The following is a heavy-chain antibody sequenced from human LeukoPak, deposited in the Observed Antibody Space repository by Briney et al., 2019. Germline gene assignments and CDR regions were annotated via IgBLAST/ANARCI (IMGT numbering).Heavy chain of an antibody. CDR3: ARRPRHTAMAKFPFDP. Sequence: SETLSLTCAVYGGSFSGYYWSWIRQPPGKGLEWIGEINHSGSTNYNPSLKSRVTISVDTSKNQFSLKLSSVTAADTAVYYCARRPRHTAMAKFPFDPWGQGTLVTVSS. CDR1: GGSFSGYY. D-gene: IGHD5-18*01. J-gene: IGHJ5*02. V-gene: IGHV4-34*01. CDR2: INHSGST.